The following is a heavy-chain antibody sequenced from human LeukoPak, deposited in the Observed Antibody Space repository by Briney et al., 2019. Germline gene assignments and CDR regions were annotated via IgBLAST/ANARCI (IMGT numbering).Heavy chain of an antibody. D-gene: IGHD3-22*01. CDR2: IYTSGST. CDR3: AREGVGYYYDSN. Sequence: SQTLSLTCTVSGGSISSGSYYWSWIRQPAGKGLEWIGRIYTSGSTNYNPSLKSRVTISVDTSKNQFSLKLSSVTAADTAVYYCAREGVGYYYDSNWGQGTLVTVSS. J-gene: IGHJ4*02. V-gene: IGHV4-61*02. CDR1: GGSISSGSYY.